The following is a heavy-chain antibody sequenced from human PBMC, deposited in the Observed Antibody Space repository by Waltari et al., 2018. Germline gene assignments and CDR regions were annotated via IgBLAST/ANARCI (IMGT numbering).Heavy chain of an antibody. CDR1: GGSISSGNYY. Sequence: QVQLQESGPGLVKPSQTLSLTCTVSGGSISSGNYYWSWIRHPAGKGLEWIGHIYTRGSTTYTPSLKSRVTISRDTSKNQLSLNLSSVTAADKAVYYCARDSRGTVRYFDYWGQGTLVTVSS. CDR3: ARDSRGTVRYFDY. J-gene: IGHJ4*02. CDR2: IYTRGST. V-gene: IGHV4-61*02. D-gene: IGHD3-10*01.